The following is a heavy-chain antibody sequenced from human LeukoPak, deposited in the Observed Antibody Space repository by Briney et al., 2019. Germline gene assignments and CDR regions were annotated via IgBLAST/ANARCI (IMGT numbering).Heavy chain of an antibody. V-gene: IGHV3-73*01. CDR1: GFTLSGSP. Sequence: GGSLRLSCAASGFTLSGSPIHWVRQAPGKGLEWIGRIRSKGNSYEAAYAASVKGRFTISRDDSENMTYLQMNSLRVEDTAVYYCATTISGVGAPVVYGFDNWGQGTLVTVSS. J-gene: IGHJ4*02. CDR3: ATTISGVGAPVVYGFDN. D-gene: IGHD1-26*01. CDR2: IRSKGNSYEA.